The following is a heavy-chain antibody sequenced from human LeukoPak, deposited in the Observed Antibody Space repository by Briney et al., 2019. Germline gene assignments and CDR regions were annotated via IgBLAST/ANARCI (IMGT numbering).Heavy chain of an antibody. CDR2: TYNDGSTT. D-gene: IGHD6-19*01. Sequence: GGSLRLSCAASGFTFSKYWMHWVRQAPGKGLVWVSRTYNDGSTTTYADSVKGRFTISRDNAKNSLYLQMNSLRAEDTAVYYCARGSTQEPGIAVAGTDFNFDYWGQGTLVTVSS. CDR1: GFTFSKYW. V-gene: IGHV3-74*03. J-gene: IGHJ4*02. CDR3: ARGSTQEPGIAVAGTDFNFDY.